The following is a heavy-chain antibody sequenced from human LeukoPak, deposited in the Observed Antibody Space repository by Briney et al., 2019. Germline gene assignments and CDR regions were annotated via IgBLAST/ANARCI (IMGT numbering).Heavy chain of an antibody. CDR2: ISGYTGNT. CDR3: VRDTPHYYESSGFDY. D-gene: IGHD3-22*01. CDR1: GYIFNSYG. Sequence: ASVKVSCKASGYIFNSYGVSWVRQAPGQGLEWMGWISGYTGNTNYAQRFQGRVTMTTDTSTNTAYMELRSLRSDDTAVYYCVRDTPHYYESSGFDYWGQGTLVTVSS. V-gene: IGHV1-18*01. J-gene: IGHJ4*02.